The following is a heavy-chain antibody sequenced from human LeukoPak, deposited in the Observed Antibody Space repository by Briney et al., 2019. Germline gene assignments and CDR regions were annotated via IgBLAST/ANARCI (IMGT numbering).Heavy chain of an antibody. CDR2: ISSIGTTI. CDR1: GFTISIYE. CDR3: ARGERGDY. V-gene: IGHV3-48*03. Sequence: GGSLRLSCAASGFTISIYEMNWVRQAPGKGLEWVSYISSIGTTIYYADSVKGRFTISRDNAKNSLYLQMNSLRAEDTAVYYCARGERGDYWGQGTLVTVSS. D-gene: IGHD1-26*01. J-gene: IGHJ4*02.